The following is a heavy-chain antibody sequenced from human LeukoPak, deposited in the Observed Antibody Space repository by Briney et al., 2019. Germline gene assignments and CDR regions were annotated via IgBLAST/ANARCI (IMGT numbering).Heavy chain of an antibody. CDR1: GFTFSSYG. V-gene: IGHV3-33*01. D-gene: IGHD4-23*01. J-gene: IGHJ4*02. Sequence: PGGSLRLSCAASGFTFSSYGMHWVRQAPGKGLEWVAVIWYDGSNKYYADSVKGRFTISRDNAKNSLYLQMNSLRDEDTAVYYCARVAAGHSVNYFDYWGQGTLVTVSS. CDR3: ARVAAGHSVNYFDY. CDR2: IWYDGSNK.